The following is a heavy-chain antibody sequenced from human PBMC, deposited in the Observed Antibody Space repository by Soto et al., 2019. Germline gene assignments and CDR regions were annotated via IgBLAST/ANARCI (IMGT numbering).Heavy chain of an antibody. CDR2: ISAYNGNT. V-gene: IGHV1-18*01. Sequence: ASVKVSCKASGYTFTSYGISWVRQAPGQGLEWMGWISAYNGNTNYAQKLQGRVTMTTDTSTSTAYMELRSLRSDDTAVYYCATGDVVVPAAFRNSGMDVWGQGTTVTVSS. D-gene: IGHD2-2*01. J-gene: IGHJ6*02. CDR3: ATGDVVVPAAFRNSGMDV. CDR1: GYTFTSYG.